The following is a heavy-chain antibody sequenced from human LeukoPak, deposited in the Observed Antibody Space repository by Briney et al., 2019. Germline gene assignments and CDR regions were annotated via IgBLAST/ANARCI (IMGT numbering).Heavy chain of an antibody. J-gene: IGHJ5*02. D-gene: IGHD5-12*01. V-gene: IGHV4-34*01. CDR2: INHSGST. CDR1: GGSFSGYY. CDR3: GRVGATIRLKWFHP. Sequence: PSETLSLTCAVYGGSFSGYYWSWIRQPPGKGLEWIGEINHSGSTNYNPSLKSRVTISVDTSKKQFSLKLSSVTAAGTAVYYCGRVGATIRLKWFHPRGQGNPVTVSS.